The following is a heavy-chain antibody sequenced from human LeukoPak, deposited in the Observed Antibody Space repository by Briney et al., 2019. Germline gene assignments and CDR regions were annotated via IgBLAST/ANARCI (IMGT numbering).Heavy chain of an antibody. J-gene: IGHJ6*03. CDR3: AKDYDEAIYYYYMDV. V-gene: IGHV3-30*18. CDR1: GFTFSSYG. D-gene: IGHD5-12*01. CDR2: ISYDGSNK. Sequence: PGGSLRLSCAASGFTFSSYGMHWVRQAPGKGLEWVAVISYDGSNKYYADSVKGRFTISRDNSKNTLYLQMNSLRAEDTAVYYCAKDYDEAIYYYYMDVWGKGTTVTVSS.